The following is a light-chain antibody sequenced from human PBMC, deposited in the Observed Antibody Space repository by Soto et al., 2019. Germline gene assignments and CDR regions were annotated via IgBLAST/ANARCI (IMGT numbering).Light chain of an antibody. Sequence: DIQMTQSPSSVSASVGDRVTITCRASQGISSWLVWYQQKPGKAPRLLIYAASSLQRGVPSRFSGSGSGTDFTLTISSLQPEEFATYYCQHANSFLLTFGGGTKVEVK. CDR3: QHANSFLLT. CDR1: QGISSW. CDR2: AAS. J-gene: IGKJ4*01. V-gene: IGKV1-12*01.